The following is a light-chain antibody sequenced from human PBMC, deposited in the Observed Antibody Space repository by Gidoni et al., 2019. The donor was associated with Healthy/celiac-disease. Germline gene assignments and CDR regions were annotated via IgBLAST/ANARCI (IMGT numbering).Light chain of an antibody. V-gene: IGKV3-20*01. CDR2: GAS. CDR1: QSVSSSY. CDR3: QQYGSSPLIT. Sequence: EIVLTQYPGTLSLSPGERATLSCRASQSVSSSYLAWYQQKPGQAPRLLIYGASSRATGIPDRFSGSVSGTDFTPTISRLEPEDFAVYYCQQYGSSPLITFGQGTRLEIK. J-gene: IGKJ5*01.